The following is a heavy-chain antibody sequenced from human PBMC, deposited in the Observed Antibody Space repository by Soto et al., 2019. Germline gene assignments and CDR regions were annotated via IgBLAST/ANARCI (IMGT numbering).Heavy chain of an antibody. CDR3: AKEGRGYSSDPRFYLDD. D-gene: IGHD5-18*01. CDR1: GGIFSSNA. J-gene: IGHJ4*02. Sequence: QVQLVQSGAEVKKPGSSVKVSCQASGGIFSSNAISWVRQAPGQGLEWMGGIVPIFDTTHYEQKFQGRVTITADESTSTAYMELSRQKSGDTALYSGAKEGRGYSSDPRFYLDDWGQGTLVTVSS. V-gene: IGHV1-69*01. CDR2: IVPIFDTT.